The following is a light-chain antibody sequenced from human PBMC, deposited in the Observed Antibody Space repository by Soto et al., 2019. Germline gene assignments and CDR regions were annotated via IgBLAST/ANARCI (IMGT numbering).Light chain of an antibody. J-gene: IGKJ1*01. CDR2: DAS. CDR3: QQFLTWT. CDR1: QSISSW. V-gene: IGKV1-5*01. Sequence: DIQMTQSPSTLSASVGDRVTITCRASQSISSWLAWYQQKPGKAPKLLIYDASSLESGVPSRLSGSGSGTEFTLTISSLQPDDFATYYCQQFLTWTFGQGTKVDIK.